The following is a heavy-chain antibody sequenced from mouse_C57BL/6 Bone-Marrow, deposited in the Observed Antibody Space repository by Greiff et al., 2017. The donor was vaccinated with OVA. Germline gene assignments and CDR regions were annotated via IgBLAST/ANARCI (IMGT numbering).Heavy chain of an antibody. CDR3: ARGYYGSSPFAY. Sequence: EVQGVESGGDLVKPGGSLKLSCAASGFTFSSYGMSWVRQTPDKRLEWVATISSGGSYPYYPDSVKGRFTISRDNAKNTLYLQMSSLKSEDTAMYYCARGYYGSSPFAYWGQGTLVTVAA. J-gene: IGHJ3*01. CDR2: ISSGGSYP. D-gene: IGHD1-1*01. V-gene: IGHV5-6*01. CDR1: GFTFSSYG.